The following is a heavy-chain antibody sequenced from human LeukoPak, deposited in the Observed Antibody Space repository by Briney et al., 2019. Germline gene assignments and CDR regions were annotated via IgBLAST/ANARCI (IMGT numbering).Heavy chain of an antibody. V-gene: IGHV4-39*07. D-gene: IGHD3-9*01. Sequence: PSETLSLTCTVSGGSISSSSYYWGWIRQSPGKGLEWIGSIYYSGSTNYNPSLKSRVTISVDTSKNQFSLKLSSVTAADTAVYYCARTAYYDILTGYYRGGWFDPWGQGTLVTVSS. J-gene: IGHJ5*02. CDR3: ARTAYYDILTGYYRGGWFDP. CDR1: GGSISSSSYY. CDR2: IYYSGST.